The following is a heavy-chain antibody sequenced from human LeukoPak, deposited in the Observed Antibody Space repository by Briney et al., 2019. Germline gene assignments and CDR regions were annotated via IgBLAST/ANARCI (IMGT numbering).Heavy chain of an antibody. CDR2: IYYSGST. V-gene: IGHV4-39*07. CDR1: GGSISSSSYY. J-gene: IGHJ6*03. D-gene: IGHD1-26*01. Sequence: PSETLSLTCTVSGGSISSSSYYWGWIRQPPGKGLEWIGSIYYSGSTYYNPSLKSRVTISVDTSKNQLSLKPSSVTAADTAVYYCAREVGAAYYYYYMDVWGKGTTVTVSS. CDR3: AREVGAAYYYYYMDV.